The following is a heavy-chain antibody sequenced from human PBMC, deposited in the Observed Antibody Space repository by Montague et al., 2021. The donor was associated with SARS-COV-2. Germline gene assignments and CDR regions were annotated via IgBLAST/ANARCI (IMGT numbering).Heavy chain of an antibody. Sequence: SETLSLTCTVSGGSISSYFWSWIRQPPGKGLEWIGSINHSGTTNYNPSLKSRVTISVDTSKNQFSLKLSSVTDADTAVYYCARVVRYYDFWCGYAEYYYYGMDVWGQGTTVTVSS. CDR3: ARVVRYYDFWCGYAEYYYYGMDV. D-gene: IGHD3-3*01. CDR2: INHSGTT. J-gene: IGHJ6*02. V-gene: IGHV4-59*01. CDR1: GGSISSYF.